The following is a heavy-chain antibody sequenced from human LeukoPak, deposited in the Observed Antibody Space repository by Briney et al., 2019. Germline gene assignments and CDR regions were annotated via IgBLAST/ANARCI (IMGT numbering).Heavy chain of an antibody. V-gene: IGHV4-61*02. D-gene: IGHD3-10*01. J-gene: IGHJ6*03. CDR1: GGSISSGSYY. CDR3: ARATSEGYYGSGSYFYYYYYMDV. CDR2: TYTSGST. Sequence: PSQTLSLTCTVSGGSISSGSYYWSWIRQPAGKGLEWIGRTYTSGSTNYNPSLKSRVTISVDTSKNQFSLKLSSVTAADTAVYYCARATSEGYYGSGSYFYYYYYMDVWGKGTTVTVSS.